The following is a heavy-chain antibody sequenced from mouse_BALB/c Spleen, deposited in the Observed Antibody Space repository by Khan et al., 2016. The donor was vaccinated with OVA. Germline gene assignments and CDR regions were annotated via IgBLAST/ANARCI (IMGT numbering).Heavy chain of an antibody. CDR1: GYTFTSYV. CDR3: APVVKYYVSVAY. V-gene: IGHV1S136*01. Sequence: VQLQQSGPELVKPGASVKMSCKASGYTFTSYVMHWVKQKLGQGLEWIGYIYPFNGDTLYNEKFKDKATLTSDKSSSTAYMELSSLTSEDSAGYFCAPVVKYYVSVAYWGQGTLVTVSA. CDR2: IYPFNGDT. D-gene: IGHD1-1*01. J-gene: IGHJ3*01.